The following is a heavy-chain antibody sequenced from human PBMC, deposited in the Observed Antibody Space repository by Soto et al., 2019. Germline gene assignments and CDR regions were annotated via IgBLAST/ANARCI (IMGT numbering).Heavy chain of an antibody. CDR3: AGEVAAPFLYYYMDV. CDR2: ISHDGSNK. CDR1: GFTFSSYG. Sequence: GGSLRLSCAASGFTFSSYGMHWVRQAPGKGLEWVAVISHDGSNKYYADSVKGRFTISRDNSKNTLYLQMNSLRAEDTAVYYCAGEVAAPFLYYYMDVWGKGTTVTVSS. V-gene: IGHV3-30*03. J-gene: IGHJ6*03. D-gene: IGHD2-15*01.